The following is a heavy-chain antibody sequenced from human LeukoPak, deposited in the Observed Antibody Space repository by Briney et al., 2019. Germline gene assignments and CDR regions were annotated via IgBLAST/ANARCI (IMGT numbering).Heavy chain of an antibody. CDR2: IYHSGST. D-gene: IGHD5-12*01. CDR1: GGSISSSNW. V-gene: IGHV4-4*02. Sequence: SGTLSLTCAVSGGSISSSNWWRWVRPPRGKGLEWIGEIYHSGSTNYNPSLKSRVTISVDKSKNQFSLNLSSVTAADTAVYYCARVAPQSSYFDYWGQGTLVTVSS. CDR3: ARVAPQSSYFDY. J-gene: IGHJ4*02.